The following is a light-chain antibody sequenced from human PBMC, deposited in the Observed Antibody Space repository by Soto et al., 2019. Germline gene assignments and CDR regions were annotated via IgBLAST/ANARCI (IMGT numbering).Light chain of an antibody. CDR1: QDIGFW. CDR3: QQSARFPLA. V-gene: IGKV1-12*01. J-gene: IGKJ4*01. CDR2: AAS. Sequence: DIQVTQSPPSVSASVGDRVTITCRASQDIGFWLAWYQQKPGTAPKLLISAASTLPVGVPARFSVSGSGTDFTLTLSSLQPEDSATYFCQQSARFPLAFGGGTKVEIK.